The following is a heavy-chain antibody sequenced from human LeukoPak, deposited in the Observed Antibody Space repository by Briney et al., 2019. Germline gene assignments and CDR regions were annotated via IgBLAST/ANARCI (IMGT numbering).Heavy chain of an antibody. CDR1: GGSISSSSYY. D-gene: IGHD2-2*02. CDR3: ASRLLDPYAFDI. Sequence: SETLSLTCTVSGGSISSSSYYWGWIRQRPGKGLEWIGSIYYSGSTYYNPSLKSRVTISVDTSKNQFSLKLSSVTAADTAVYYCASRLLDPYAFDIWGQGTMVTVSS. CDR2: IYYSGST. J-gene: IGHJ3*02. V-gene: IGHV4-39*07.